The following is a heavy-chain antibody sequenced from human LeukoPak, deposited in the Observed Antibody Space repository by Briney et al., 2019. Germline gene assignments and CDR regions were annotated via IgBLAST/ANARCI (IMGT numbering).Heavy chain of an antibody. D-gene: IGHD3-10*01. Sequence: LETLSLTCTVSGGSISYYYWSWIRQPPGKGLEWIGYIYSSGSTNYNPSLKSRVTISVDTSKNQFSLKLSSVTAADTAVYYCATKLRITMVRGVNPVDYWGQGTLVTVSS. CDR3: ATKLRITMVRGVNPVDY. J-gene: IGHJ4*02. CDR1: GGSISYYY. CDR2: IYSSGST. V-gene: IGHV4-59*12.